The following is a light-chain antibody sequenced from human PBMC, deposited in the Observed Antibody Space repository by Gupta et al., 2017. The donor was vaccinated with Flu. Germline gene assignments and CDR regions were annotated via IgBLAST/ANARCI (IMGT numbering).Light chain of an antibody. V-gene: IGKV3-11*01. Sequence: ATLSLSPGERATLSCRASQSVRTYLAWYQQKPGQAPRLLIYDASNRATGIPARFSGSGYGTDFTLTISSREPEDFAVYYCQKRSNWPPYTFGQGTRLEIK. J-gene: IGKJ2*01. CDR3: QKRSNWPPYT. CDR2: DAS. CDR1: QSVRTY.